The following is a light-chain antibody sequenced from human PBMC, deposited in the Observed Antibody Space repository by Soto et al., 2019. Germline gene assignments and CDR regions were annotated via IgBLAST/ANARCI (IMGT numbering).Light chain of an antibody. CDR2: DTS. J-gene: IGKJ1*01. CDR1: QSVSNF. CDR3: QQRRSWPWT. V-gene: IGKV3-11*01. Sequence: EIVLTQSPATLSLSPGKRATLSCRASQSVSNFLAWYRQKPGQAPSLLIYDTSNRATGIPARFSGSGSGTDFTLTINNLEPEDFAVYYCQQRRSWPWTFGQGTKVDI.